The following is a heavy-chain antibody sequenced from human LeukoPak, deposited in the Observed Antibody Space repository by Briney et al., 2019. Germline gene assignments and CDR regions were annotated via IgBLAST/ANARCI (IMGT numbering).Heavy chain of an antibody. CDR1: GGSISSSYYY. V-gene: IGHV4-39*01. D-gene: IGHD3-22*01. CDR3: ARHYYDSSGYGYFDY. J-gene: IGHJ4*02. CDR2: IYYSGST. Sequence: SETLSLTCTVSGGSISSSYYYWGWIRQPPGKGLEWIGSIYYSGSTYYNPSLKSRVTISVDTSKNQFSLKLSSVTAADTAVYYCARHYYDSSGYGYFDYWGQGTLVTVSS.